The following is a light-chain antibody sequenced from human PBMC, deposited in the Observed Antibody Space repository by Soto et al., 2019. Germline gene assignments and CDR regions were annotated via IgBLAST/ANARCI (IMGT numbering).Light chain of an antibody. V-gene: IGLV4-69*01. CDR1: SGHCSYA. CDR2: LNSDGSH. Sequence: QSVLTQSPSASASLGASVKLTCTLSSGHCSYAIAWHQQQPEKGPRYLMKLNSDGSHSKGDGIPDRFSGSSSGAERYLTISSLQSEDEADYYCQTWGTGIQNVVFGGGTKLTVL. J-gene: IGLJ2*01. CDR3: QTWGTGIQNVV.